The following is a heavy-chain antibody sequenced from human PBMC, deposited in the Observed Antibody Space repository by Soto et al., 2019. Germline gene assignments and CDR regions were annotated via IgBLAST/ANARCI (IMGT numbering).Heavy chain of an antibody. J-gene: IGHJ4*02. V-gene: IGHV2-5*01. D-gene: IGHD2-15*01. CDR1: GFSLSTSGVG. CDR3: AHSFGYCSGGSCLMFDY. CDR2: IYWNDDK. Sequence: QITLKESGPTLVNPTQPLTLTCTFSGFSLSTSGVGVGWIRQPPGKALEWLALIYWNDDKRYSPSLKSRLTITKDTSKNQVVLTMTNMDPVDTATYYCAHSFGYCSGGSCLMFDYWGQGTLVTVSS.